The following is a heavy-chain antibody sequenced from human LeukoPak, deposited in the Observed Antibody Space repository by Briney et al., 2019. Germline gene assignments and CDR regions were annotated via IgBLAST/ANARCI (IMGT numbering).Heavy chain of an antibody. CDR2: IYPGDSDT. D-gene: IGHD2-21*02. CDR3: ARSAYCGGDCYSDAFDI. J-gene: IGHJ3*02. CDR1: GYSFTSYW. V-gene: IGHV5-51*01. Sequence: GESLKISCKGSGYSFTSYWIGWVRQMPGKGLEWMGIIYPGDSDTRYSPSSQGQVTISADKSISTTYLPWSSLQASDTAMYYCARSAYCGGDCYSDAFDIWGQGTMVTVSS.